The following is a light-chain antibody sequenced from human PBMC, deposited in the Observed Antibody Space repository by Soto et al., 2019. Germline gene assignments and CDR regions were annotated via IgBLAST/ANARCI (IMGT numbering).Light chain of an antibody. CDR3: VQYSSSPET. J-gene: IGKJ1*01. CDR2: DAS. CDR1: QSITRSD. V-gene: IGKV3-20*01. Sequence: EIVLTQAAAAQSWSPRERANLPRRARQSITRSDIAWYQQKPGQAPRLLIYDASSRSTGIRDRFGGSGSGTDFALPISRLGPEDFALYYCVQYSSSPETFGSGPKVHIK.